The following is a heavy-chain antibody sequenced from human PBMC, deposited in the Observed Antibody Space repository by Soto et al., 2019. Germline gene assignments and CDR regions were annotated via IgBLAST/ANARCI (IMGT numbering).Heavy chain of an antibody. D-gene: IGHD6-25*01. CDR1: GFTFTNAW. J-gene: IGHJ6*03. V-gene: IGHV3-15*01. Sequence: XGSLRLSCAASGFTFTNAWMSWVRQAPGKGLEWVGRIKSKTDGGTINYAAPVKGRFTVSRDDSKNMLYLQLNSLKTEDTAVYYCTAWSRLAGYPYYYIDVWGKGTTVTVSS. CDR2: IKSKTDGGTI. CDR3: TAWSRLAGYPYYYIDV.